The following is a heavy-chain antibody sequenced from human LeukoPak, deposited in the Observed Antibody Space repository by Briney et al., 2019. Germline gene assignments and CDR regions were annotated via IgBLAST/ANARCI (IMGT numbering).Heavy chain of an antibody. CDR3: ARCGDSVRFYNWFDP. Sequence: SETLSLTCTVSGGSISSSSYYWGWIRQPPGKGLEWIGSIYYSGSTYYNPSLKSRVTISVDTSKNQFSLKLSSVTAADTAVYYCARCGDSVRFYNWFDPWGQGTLVTVSS. CDR2: IYYSGST. J-gene: IGHJ5*02. CDR1: GGSISSSSYY. D-gene: IGHD4-17*01. V-gene: IGHV4-39*01.